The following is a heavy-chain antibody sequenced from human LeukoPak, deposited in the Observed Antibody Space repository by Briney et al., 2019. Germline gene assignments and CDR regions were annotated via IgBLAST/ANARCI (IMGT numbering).Heavy chain of an antibody. CDR2: IRYDGSNK. CDR1: GVTFSSYG. J-gene: IGHJ4*02. Sequence: GGSLRLSCAASGVTFSSYGMYWVRQAPGKGLEWVAFIRYDGSNKYYADSVKGRFTISRDNSKNTLYLQMNSLRAEDTAVYYCAKDRYSRLFDYWGQGTLVTVSS. V-gene: IGHV3-30*02. D-gene: IGHD6-13*01. CDR3: AKDRYSRLFDY.